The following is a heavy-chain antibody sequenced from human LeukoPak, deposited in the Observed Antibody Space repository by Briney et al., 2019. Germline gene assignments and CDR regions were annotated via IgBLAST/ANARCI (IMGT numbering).Heavy chain of an antibody. D-gene: IGHD3-3*01. CDR3: ARSSGVVIHNWFDP. CDR2: IYYSGST. J-gene: IGHJ5*02. V-gene: IGHV4-39*01. CDR1: GGSIRGSSYY. Sequence: PSETLSLTCTVSGGSIRGSSYYWVWIRQPPGKGLEWIGTIYYSGSTYYNPSLKSRVTISADTSKNQLSLKVRSVTAADTAGYYCARSSGVVIHNWFDPWGQGTLVTVSS.